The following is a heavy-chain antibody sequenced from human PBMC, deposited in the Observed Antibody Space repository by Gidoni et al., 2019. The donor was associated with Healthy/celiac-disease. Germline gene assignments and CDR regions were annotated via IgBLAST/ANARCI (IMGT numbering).Heavy chain of an antibody. CDR1: GYTFTGYS. J-gene: IGHJ4*02. D-gene: IGHD2-8*01. Sequence: QVQLVQSGAEVKKPGASVKVSCKASGYTFTGYSMHWVRQAPGQGLEWMGWINPNSGGTNYAQKFQGRVTMTRDTSISTAYMELSRLRSDDTAVYYCARDRPFVLMVYAPSYYFDYWGQGTLVTVSS. CDR3: ARDRPFVLMVYAPSYYFDY. CDR2: INPNSGGT. V-gene: IGHV1-2*02.